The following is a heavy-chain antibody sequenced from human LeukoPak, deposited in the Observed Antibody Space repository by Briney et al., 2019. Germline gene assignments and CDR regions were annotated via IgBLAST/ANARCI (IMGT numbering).Heavy chain of an antibody. CDR1: GGSMNPYY. V-gene: IGHV4-59*08. Sequence: SETLSLTCTVSGGSMNPYYWSWVRQPPGKGLEWIAYIYYSGSTNYNPSLKRRVTISVDTSKNPFSLKLSSVTAADTAVYYCARHTYPRASGPHMWGQGTMVTVSS. CDR2: IYYSGST. CDR3: ARHTYPRASGPHM. J-gene: IGHJ3*02. D-gene: IGHD3-3*01.